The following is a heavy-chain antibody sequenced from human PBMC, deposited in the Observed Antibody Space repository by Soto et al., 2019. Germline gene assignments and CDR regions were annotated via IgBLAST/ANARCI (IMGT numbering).Heavy chain of an antibody. D-gene: IGHD3-10*01. Sequence: QVQLVQSGAEVKKPGASVKVSCKASGYTFTSYGISWVRQAPGQGLEWMGWISAYNGNTNYAQKLQGRVTMTTDTSTSTAYMELRSLRSDDAAVYYCARNTYYYGSGEPPADYWGQGTLVTVSS. CDR3: ARNTYYYGSGEPPADY. CDR1: GYTFTSYG. J-gene: IGHJ4*02. V-gene: IGHV1-18*01. CDR2: ISAYNGNT.